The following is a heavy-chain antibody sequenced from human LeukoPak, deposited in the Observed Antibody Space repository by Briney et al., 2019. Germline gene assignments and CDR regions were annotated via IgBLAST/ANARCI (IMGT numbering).Heavy chain of an antibody. V-gene: IGHV3-7*01. CDR3: ARIYYFGDNNWRYFDN. CDR1: GFTFNSYW. D-gene: IGHD3-10*01. CDR2: IDPDGSEK. J-gene: IGHJ4*02. Sequence: GGSLRLSCAASGFTFNSYWMSRVRQAPGKGLEWVANIDPDGSEKQYGDSVKGRFTTSRDNAKNSLYLQMNSLRAEDTAIYYCARIYYFGDNNWRYFDNWGQGTLVTVSS.